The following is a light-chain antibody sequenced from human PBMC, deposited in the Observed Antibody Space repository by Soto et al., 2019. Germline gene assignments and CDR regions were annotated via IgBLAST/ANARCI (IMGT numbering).Light chain of an antibody. CDR3: QQSYSPPPVT. V-gene: IGKV1-39*01. J-gene: IGKJ5*01. CDR2: AAA. CDR1: QSINRF. Sequence: IPMNQSPASVSASFGYRFTITAGLSQSINRFLNWYQQKPGKAPKLLIYAAASLQSGVPSRFSGSGSGTDFTLTISSLQPEDFATYYCQQSYSPPPVTFGQGTRLEIK.